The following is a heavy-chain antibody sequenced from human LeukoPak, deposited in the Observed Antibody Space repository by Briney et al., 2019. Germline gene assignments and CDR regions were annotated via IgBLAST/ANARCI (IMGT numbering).Heavy chain of an antibody. CDR2: INPSGGST. CDR3: ARVAADYYYYYMDV. CDR1: GYTFTSYY. Sequence: ASVKVSCKASGYTFTSYYMHWVRHAPGQGLEWMGIINPSGGSTSYAQTFQGRVTMTRDMSTSTVYMELSSLRSEDTAVYYCARVAADYYYYYMDVWGKGPTVTVSS. J-gene: IGHJ6*03. D-gene: IGHD2-15*01. V-gene: IGHV1-46*01.